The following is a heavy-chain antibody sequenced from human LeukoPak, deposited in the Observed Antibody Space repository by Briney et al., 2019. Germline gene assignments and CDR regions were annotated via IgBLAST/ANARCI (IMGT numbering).Heavy chain of an antibody. CDR3: ASLTLRSLYYFDY. CDR1: RFTFSSYW. V-gene: IGHV3-7*01. J-gene: IGHJ4*02. D-gene: IGHD4-17*01. Sequence: GGSLRLSCAASRFTFSSYWMSWVRQAPGKGLEWVANIKQDGSEKYYVDSVKGRFTISRDNAKNSLYLQMNSLRAEDTAVYYCASLTLRSLYYFDYWGQGTLVTVSS. CDR2: IKQDGSEK.